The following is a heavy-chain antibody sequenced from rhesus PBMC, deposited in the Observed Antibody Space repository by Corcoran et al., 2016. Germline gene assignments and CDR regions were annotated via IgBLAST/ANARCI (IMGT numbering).Heavy chain of an antibody. CDR3: ARGTYSNYFDY. CDR1: GFTYGSYA. J-gene: IGHJ4*01. Sequence: QVQLVQSGAEVKKPGASVKVPCKDSGFTYGSYAISWVRQAPEQWIEWMGVYIPLVGKPNYAEKFQGRVTITADTSTSTAYMELSSLRSEDTAVYYCARGTYSNYFDYWVQGVLVTVSS. D-gene: IGHD4-23*01. CDR2: YIPLVGKP. V-gene: IGHV1-198*02.